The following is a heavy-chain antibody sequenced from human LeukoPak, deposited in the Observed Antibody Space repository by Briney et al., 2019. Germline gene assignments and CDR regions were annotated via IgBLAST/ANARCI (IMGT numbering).Heavy chain of an antibody. J-gene: IGHJ5*02. V-gene: IGHV1-69*05. CDR1: GGTFSSYA. CDR3: ANHYYDSSGYYRYNWFDP. Sequence: SVKVSCKASGGTFSSYAISWVRQAPGQGLEWMGGIIPIFGTANYAQKFQGRVTITTDESTSTAYMELSSLRSEDTAVYYCANHYYDSSGYYRYNWFDPWGQGTLVTVSS. D-gene: IGHD3-22*01. CDR2: IIPIFGTA.